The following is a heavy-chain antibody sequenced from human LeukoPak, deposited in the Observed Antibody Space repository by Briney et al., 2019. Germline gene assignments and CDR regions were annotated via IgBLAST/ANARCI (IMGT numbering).Heavy chain of an antibody. Sequence: ASVKVSCKASGYTFTGYYMHWVRQAPGQGLEWMGWINPNSGGTNYAQKFQGRVTMTTDTSTSTAYMELRSLRSDDTAVYYCARDQSVSDAFDIWGQGTMVTVSS. CDR3: ARDQSVSDAFDI. CDR1: GYTFTGYY. V-gene: IGHV1-2*02. J-gene: IGHJ3*02. D-gene: IGHD2-8*01. CDR2: INPNSGGT.